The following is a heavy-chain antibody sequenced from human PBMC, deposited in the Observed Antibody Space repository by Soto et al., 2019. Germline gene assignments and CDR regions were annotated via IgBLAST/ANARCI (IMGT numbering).Heavy chain of an antibody. D-gene: IGHD3-3*01. CDR3: ARDGPHISIFGYGDY. J-gene: IGHJ4*02. Sequence: SETLSLTCTVSGVSISSGGYYWTWIRQHPQKGLEWIGHIYYSGSTYYNPSLKSRVTVSVDTSKNQFSLKLSSVTAADTAVYYCARDGPHISIFGYGDYWGQGNLVT. V-gene: IGHV4-31*03. CDR1: GVSISSGGYY. CDR2: IYYSGST.